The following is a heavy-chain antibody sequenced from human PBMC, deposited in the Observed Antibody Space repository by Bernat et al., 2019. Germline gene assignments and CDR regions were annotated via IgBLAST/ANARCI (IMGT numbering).Heavy chain of an antibody. CDR3: ARDTSNYDFWSGYYPPYYFDY. V-gene: IGHV3-7*01. Sequence: EVQLVESGGGLVQPGESLRLSCAASGFTFSSYWMSWVRQAPGKGLEWVANIKQDGSEKYYVDSVKGRFTISRDNAKNSLYLQMNSLRAEDTAVYYCARDTSNYDFWSGYYPPYYFDYWGQGTLVTVSS. D-gene: IGHD3-3*01. J-gene: IGHJ4*02. CDR1: GFTFSSYW. CDR2: IKQDGSEK.